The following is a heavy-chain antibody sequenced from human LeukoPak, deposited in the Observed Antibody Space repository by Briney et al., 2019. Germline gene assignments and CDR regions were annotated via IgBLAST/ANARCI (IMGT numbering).Heavy chain of an antibody. V-gene: IGHV3-23*01. CDR3: AKDPYYYGSGSYFVYFDY. CDR2: ISGSGGST. J-gene: IGHJ4*02. Sequence: PGGSLRLSCAASGFTFNNYAMNWVRQAPGKGLEWVSSISGSGGSTYYADSVKGRFTISRDNSKNTLYLQMNSLRAEDTAVYYCAKDPYYYGSGSYFVYFDYWGQGTLVTVSS. D-gene: IGHD3-10*01. CDR1: GFTFNNYA.